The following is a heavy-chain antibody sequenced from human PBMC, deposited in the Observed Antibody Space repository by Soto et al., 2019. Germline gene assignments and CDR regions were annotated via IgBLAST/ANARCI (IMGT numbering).Heavy chain of an antibody. Sequence: EVQLLESGGGLVQPGGSLRLSCAASGFTFGSYAISWVRQTPGKGLEWVSAISANGGRTYYAESVKGRFTISRDNSKNTLHVQMNSLRAEDTAIYYCAKAAWELWPLTVGFDYWGQGTLVTVSS. CDR2: ISANGGRT. V-gene: IGHV3-23*01. CDR3: AKAAWELWPLTVGFDY. J-gene: IGHJ4*02. D-gene: IGHD3-16*01. CDR1: GFTFGSYA.